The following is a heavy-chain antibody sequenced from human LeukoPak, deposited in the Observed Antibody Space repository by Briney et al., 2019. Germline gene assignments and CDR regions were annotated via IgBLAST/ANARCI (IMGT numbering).Heavy chain of an antibody. D-gene: IGHD3-10*01. CDR2: INSDGSGT. CDR1: GFTFSSNW. Sequence: GGSLRLSCAASGFTFSSNWMHWVRHAPGKGLVWVSRINSDGSGTIYADSVKGRFTISRDNAKNTLYLQMNSLRAEDTAVYYCAVPRIGNYYGMDVWGQGTTVTVSS. J-gene: IGHJ6*02. CDR3: AVPRIGNYYGMDV. V-gene: IGHV3-74*01.